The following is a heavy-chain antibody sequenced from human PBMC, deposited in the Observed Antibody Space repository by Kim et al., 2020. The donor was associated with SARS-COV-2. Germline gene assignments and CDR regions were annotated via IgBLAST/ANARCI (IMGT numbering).Heavy chain of an antibody. CDR2: ISYDGGNK. Sequence: GGSLRLSCVASGFTFSSYGIHWVRQAPGKGLEWVAIISYDGGNKYYVDSVKGRFTISRDSSKNTVYLQMNSLRAEDTAVYYCAKDRALGNSAWHRYFYY. CDR3: AKDRALGNSAWHRYFYY. CDR1: GFTFSSYG. V-gene: IGHV3-30*18. D-gene: IGHD6-19*01. J-gene: IGHJ6*01.